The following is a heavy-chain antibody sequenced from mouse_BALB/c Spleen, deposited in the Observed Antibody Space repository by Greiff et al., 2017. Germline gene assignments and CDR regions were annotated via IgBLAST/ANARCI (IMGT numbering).Heavy chain of an antibody. CDR3: TRGGTGFDY. V-gene: IGHV1-69*02. J-gene: IGHJ2*01. D-gene: IGHD3-3*01. CDR1: GYTFTSYW. CDR2: IYPSDSYT. Sequence: VQLQQPGAELVRPGASVKLSCKASGYTFTSYWINWVKQRPGQGLEWIGNIYPSDSYTNYNQKFKDKATLTVDKSSSTAYMQLSSPTSEDSAVYYCTRGGTGFDYWGQGTTLTVSS.